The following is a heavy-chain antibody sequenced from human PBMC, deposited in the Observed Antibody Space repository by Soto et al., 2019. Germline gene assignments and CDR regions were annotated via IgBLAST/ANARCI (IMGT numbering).Heavy chain of an antibody. Sequence: GGSLRLSCAASGFTFSSYALSWVRQATGKGLEWVSAISGSGGSTYYADSVKGRFTISRDNSKNTLYLQMNSLRAEDTAVYYCAKFGGSSWYDDAFDIWGQGTMVTVSS. D-gene: IGHD6-13*01. CDR1: GFTFSSYA. J-gene: IGHJ3*02. V-gene: IGHV3-23*01. CDR2: ISGSGGST. CDR3: AKFGGSSWYDDAFDI.